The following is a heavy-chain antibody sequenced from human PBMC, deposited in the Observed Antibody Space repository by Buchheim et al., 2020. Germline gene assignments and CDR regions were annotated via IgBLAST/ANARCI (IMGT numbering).Heavy chain of an antibody. CDR1: GFAFSSYN. J-gene: IGHJ6*02. V-gene: IGHV3-21*02. Sequence: EVQLVESGGGLVKPGGSLRLSCAASGFAFSSYNMNWVRQAPGKGLEWVSTISSGGHYIYYADSVRGRVTISRDNAKNSLDLQLNSLRAEDTAVYYCARDIVMVRNPAYYYYYGADVWGQGTT. D-gene: IGHD3-10*01. CDR2: ISSGGHYI. CDR3: ARDIVMVRNPAYYYYYGADV.